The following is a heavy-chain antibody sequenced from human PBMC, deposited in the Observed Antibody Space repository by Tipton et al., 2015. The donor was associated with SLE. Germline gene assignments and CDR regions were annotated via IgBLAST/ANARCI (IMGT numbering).Heavy chain of an antibody. V-gene: IGHV3-30*02. J-gene: IGHJ4*02. Sequence: SGFTFSSYGMHWVRQAPGKGLEWVAFIRYDGSNKYYADSVKGRFTISRDNSKNTLYLQMSSLRAEDTAVYYCAKAKYSYGYFDYWGQGTLVTVSS. CDR3: AKAKYSYGYFDY. D-gene: IGHD5-18*01. CDR1: GFTFSSYG. CDR2: IRYDGSNK.